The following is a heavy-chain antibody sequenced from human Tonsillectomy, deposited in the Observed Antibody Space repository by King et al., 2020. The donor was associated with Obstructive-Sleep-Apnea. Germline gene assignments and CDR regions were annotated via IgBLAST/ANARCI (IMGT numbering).Heavy chain of an antibody. D-gene: IGHD2-15*01. Sequence: VQLQESGPGLVKPSETLSLICTVSDGAISSHYWSWIRQPPGKGLEWIGCIYYIGSTSYNPSLKNRVAMSVDTSKNQFSLKLTSVTAADTAVYYCARWGPQYCIGGSCYSYFDYWGQGTLVTVSS. CDR2: IYYIGST. V-gene: IGHV4-59*08. CDR3: ARWGPQYCIGGSCYSYFDY. J-gene: IGHJ4*02. CDR1: DGAISSHY.